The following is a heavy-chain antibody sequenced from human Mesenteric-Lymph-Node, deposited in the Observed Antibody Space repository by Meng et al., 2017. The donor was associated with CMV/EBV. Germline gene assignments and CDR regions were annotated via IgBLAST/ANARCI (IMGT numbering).Heavy chain of an antibody. V-gene: IGHV1-18*01. CDR3: AREGGWLRFGGHFDH. CDR1: CYPFTSYC. Sequence: SCYPFTSYCISRVPQAPGESLAWMGWISDYTGNTQYAQRLQGRVTMNTVTTASTDYMELRSLGSDDTAVYFCAREGGWLRFGGHFDHWGLRTLVTVSS. CDR2: ISDYTGNT. J-gene: IGHJ4*02. D-gene: IGHD5-12*01.